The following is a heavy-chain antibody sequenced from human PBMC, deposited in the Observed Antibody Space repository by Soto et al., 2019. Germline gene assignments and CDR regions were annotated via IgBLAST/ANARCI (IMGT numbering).Heavy chain of an antibody. Sequence: GGSLRLSCAASGFTFSSYWMHWVRQAPGKGLVWVSRINNDGSSKSYADSVKGRFTISRDNAKNTLYLQRNSLRADDTAVYYCISDLVDRDSDMLTGYYSHSYFGMDVWGQGTSVTVSS. CDR2: INNDGSSK. D-gene: IGHD3-9*01. V-gene: IGHV3-74*01. CDR1: GFTFSSYW. J-gene: IGHJ6*02. CDR3: ISDLVDRDSDMLTGYYSHSYFGMDV.